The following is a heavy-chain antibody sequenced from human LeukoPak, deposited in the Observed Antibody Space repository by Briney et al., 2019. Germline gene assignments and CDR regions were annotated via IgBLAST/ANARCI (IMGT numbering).Heavy chain of an antibody. CDR2: ISYDSGSL. CDR3: TKGGCSSSGCYYNY. D-gene: IGHD3-10*01. Sequence: GGSLRLSCVASGFTFDDYGMHWVRQVPGKGLEWVSSISYDSGSLAYADAVRGRFTISRDNGKKSLYLQMNSLRAEDTALYYCTKGGCSSSGCYYNYWGQGTLVTVSS. V-gene: IGHV3-9*01. J-gene: IGHJ4*02. CDR1: GFTFDDYG.